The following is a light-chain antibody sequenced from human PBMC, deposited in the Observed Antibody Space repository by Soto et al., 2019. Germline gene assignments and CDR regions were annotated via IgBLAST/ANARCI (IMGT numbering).Light chain of an antibody. CDR2: DAT. V-gene: IGKV1-39*01. CDR3: QQTYSSPYT. CDR1: QSISSS. J-gene: IGKJ2*01. Sequence: DIQMTQSPSSLSTSVGDRVSITCQASQSISSSLNWYQQKPGKAPKLLIYDATYMQRGVPSRFSGSGSGTDFTLTISSLQPEDFAAYYCQQTYSSPYTFGQGTKLEIK.